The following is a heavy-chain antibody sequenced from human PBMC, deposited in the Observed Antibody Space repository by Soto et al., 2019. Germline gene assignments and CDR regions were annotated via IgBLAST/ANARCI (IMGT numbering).Heavy chain of an antibody. D-gene: IGHD6-13*01. V-gene: IGHV1-18*01. Sequence: ASVKVSCKASGYTFTSYGISWVRQAPGQGLEWMGWISAYNGNTNYAQKLQGRVTMTTDTSTSTAYMELRSLRSGDTAVYYCHSSSWYGSPDDAFDIWGQGTMVTVSS. CDR1: GYTFTSYG. CDR3: HSSSWYGSPDDAFDI. CDR2: ISAYNGNT. J-gene: IGHJ3*02.